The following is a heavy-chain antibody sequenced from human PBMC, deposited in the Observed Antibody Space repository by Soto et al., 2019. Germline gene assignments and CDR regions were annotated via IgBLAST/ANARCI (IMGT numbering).Heavy chain of an antibody. J-gene: IGHJ4*02. D-gene: IGHD2-21*02. CDR2: AYWDDDN. CDR1: GFSLTTRPVG. Sequence: QITLKESGPTLVKPTQTLTLTCSFSGFSLTTRPVGVGWIRQSPGKALEWLAFAYWDDDNRYSPSLRSRLTVTKDTSKNQVVLTMTNMDPVDTATYYCAHRRSSXDWNGGYFDYWGQGTLVTVSS. CDR3: AHRRSSXDWNGGYFDY. V-gene: IGHV2-5*02.